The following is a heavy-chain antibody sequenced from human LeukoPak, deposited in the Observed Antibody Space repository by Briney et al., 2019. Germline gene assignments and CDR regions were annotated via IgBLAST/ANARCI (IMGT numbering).Heavy chain of an antibody. V-gene: IGHV4-61*02. Sequence: PSETLSLTCTVSGGSISSSSYYWSWIRQPAGKGLEWIGRIHTSGRTNYNPSLKSRVTISVDTSKNQFSLELTSVTAADTAVYYCARGVTYYYDSSGYLYWGQGTLVTVPS. CDR1: GGSISSSSYY. D-gene: IGHD3-22*01. J-gene: IGHJ4*02. CDR2: IHTSGRT. CDR3: ARGVTYYYDSSGYLY.